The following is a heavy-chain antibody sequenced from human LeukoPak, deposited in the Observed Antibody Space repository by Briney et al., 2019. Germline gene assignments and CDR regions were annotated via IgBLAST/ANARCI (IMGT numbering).Heavy chain of an antibody. CDR1: GYTFTDYF. D-gene: IGHD3-3*01. Sequence: SVKVSCKASGYTFTDYFIHWVRQAPGQGLEWLGGIIPVSSTTKYAQNFQGRVTITADESSSTAFMELSSLRPEDTAVYYCARPRTYYDSWSGYPPFDYWGQGTLVTVSS. CDR3: ARPRTYYDSWSGYPPFDY. V-gene: IGHV1-69*13. CDR2: IIPVSSTT. J-gene: IGHJ4*02.